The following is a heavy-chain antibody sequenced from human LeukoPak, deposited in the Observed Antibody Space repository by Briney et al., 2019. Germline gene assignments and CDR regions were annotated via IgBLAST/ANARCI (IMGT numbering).Heavy chain of an antibody. V-gene: IGHV1-3*01. Sequence: ASVKVSCKASGDTFTTYVMHWVRQAPGQRLEWMGRINAGNGNTKYSQKFQGRVSITRDTSASTAYMELSSLRSEDTAVYYCARDPEGYDYFDYWGQGTLVTVSS. J-gene: IGHJ4*02. CDR1: GDTFTTYV. D-gene: IGHD2-15*01. CDR3: ARDPEGYDYFDY. CDR2: INAGNGNT.